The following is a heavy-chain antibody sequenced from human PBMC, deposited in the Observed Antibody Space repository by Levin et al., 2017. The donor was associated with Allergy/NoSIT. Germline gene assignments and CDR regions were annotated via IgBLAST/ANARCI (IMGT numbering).Heavy chain of an antibody. J-gene: IGHJ3*02. CDR1: GYTFTGYY. CDR3: AREWAFDI. CDR2: INPNSGGT. Sequence: GESLKISCKASGYTFTGYYMHWVRQAPGQGLEWMGWINPNSGGTNYAQKFQGRVTMTRDTSISTAYMELSRLRSDDTAVYYCAREWAFDIWGQGTMVTVSS. V-gene: IGHV1-2*02.